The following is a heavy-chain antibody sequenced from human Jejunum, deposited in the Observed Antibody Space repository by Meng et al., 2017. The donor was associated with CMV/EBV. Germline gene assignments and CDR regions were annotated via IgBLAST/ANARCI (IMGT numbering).Heavy chain of an antibody. CDR2: TFHTGNA. CDR1: GDSISSGGHF. D-gene: IGHD3-22*01. J-gene: IGHJ4*02. V-gene: IGHV4-30-4*01. CDR3: ARGDYDTSGYYFDY. Sequence: GDSISSGGHFWSWIRQPPGKGLEWIGYTFHTGNAHYNMFLKSRVSISVDTSRNLFSLHMTSVTAADTAVYYCARGDYDTSGYYFDYWGQGTPVTVSS.